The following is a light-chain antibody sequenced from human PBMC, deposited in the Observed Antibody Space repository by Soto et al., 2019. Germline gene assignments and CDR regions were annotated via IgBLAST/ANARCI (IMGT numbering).Light chain of an antibody. Sequence: EIVLTQSPATLSSFPGDRVTLSCRASQAVNTRLAWYQHKPGQAPRLLIYLASNRATGIPARFSGSGSGTDFTLTISRLEPEDFAVYYCLQRSDWRTFGRGTNVDIK. J-gene: IGKJ1*01. CDR2: LAS. V-gene: IGKV3D-11*01. CDR1: QAVNTR. CDR3: LQRSDWRT.